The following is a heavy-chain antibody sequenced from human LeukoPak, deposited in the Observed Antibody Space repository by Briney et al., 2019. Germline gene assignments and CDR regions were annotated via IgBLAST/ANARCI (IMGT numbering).Heavy chain of an antibody. D-gene: IGHD3-22*01. CDR3: ATGPPTYDSSGYYPY. V-gene: IGHV1-24*01. CDR1: GYTLTELS. Sequence: GSVKVSCKVSGYTLTELSMHWVRQAPGKGLEWMGGFDPGDGETIYAQKFQGRVTMTEDTSTDTAYMELSSLRSEDTAVYYCATGPPTYDSSGYYPYWGQGTLVTVSS. CDR2: FDPGDGET. J-gene: IGHJ4*02.